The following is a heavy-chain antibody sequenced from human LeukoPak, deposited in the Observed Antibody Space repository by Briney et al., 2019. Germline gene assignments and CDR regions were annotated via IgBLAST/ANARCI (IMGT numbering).Heavy chain of an antibody. Sequence: ASVKVSCKASGYTFTGYYMHWVRQAPGQGLEWMGWINPNNGGTDYAQKFQGRVTMTRDTSISTAYMELSRLRSDDTAVYYCARDRIPVNWFDPWGQGTLVTVSS. CDR2: INPNNGGT. CDR3: ARDRIPVNWFDP. V-gene: IGHV1-2*02. J-gene: IGHJ5*02. CDR1: GYTFTGYY.